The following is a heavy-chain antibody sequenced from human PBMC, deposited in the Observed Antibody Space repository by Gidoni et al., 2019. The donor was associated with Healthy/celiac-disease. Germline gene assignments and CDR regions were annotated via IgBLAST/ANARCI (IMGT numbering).Heavy chain of an antibody. CDR2: INPSGGST. CDR1: GYTFTRYY. V-gene: IGHV1-46*01. Sequence: QVQLVQSGAEVKKPGASVKVSCKASGYTFTRYYMHWVRQAPGQGLEWMGIINPSGGSTSYAQKFQGRVTMTRDTSTSTVYMELSSLRSEDTAVYYCATMDRTVTTRVLGYYGMDVWGQGTTVTVSS. J-gene: IGHJ6*02. CDR3: ATMDRTVTTRVLGYYGMDV. D-gene: IGHD4-17*01.